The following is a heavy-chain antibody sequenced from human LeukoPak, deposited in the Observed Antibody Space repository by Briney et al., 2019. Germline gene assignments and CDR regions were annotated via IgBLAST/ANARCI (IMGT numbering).Heavy chain of an antibody. D-gene: IGHD3-3*01. CDR3: ARSVDYDFWSGYYFWFDP. Sequence: GESLKISCKGSGYSFTSYWIGWVRQMPGKGLEWMGIIYPGDSDTRYSPSFQGQDTISADKSISTAYLQWSSLKASDTAMYYCARSVDYDFWSGYYFWFDPWGQGTLVTVSS. J-gene: IGHJ5*02. CDR2: IYPGDSDT. V-gene: IGHV5-51*01. CDR1: GYSFTSYW.